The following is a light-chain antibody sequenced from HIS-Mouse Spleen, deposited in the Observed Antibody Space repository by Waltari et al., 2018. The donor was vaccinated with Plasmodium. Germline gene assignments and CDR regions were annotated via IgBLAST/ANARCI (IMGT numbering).Light chain of an antibody. J-gene: IGLJ3*02. Sequence: SYELTQPPSVSVSPGQTARITCSGDALPKKYAYCYQQKSGQAPVLVIYEDSKRPSGIPERFSGSSSGTMVTLTISGAQVEDEADYYCYSTDSSCNHRVFGGGTKLTVL. CDR3: YSTDSSCNHRV. V-gene: IGLV3-10*01. CDR1: ALPKKY. CDR2: EDS.